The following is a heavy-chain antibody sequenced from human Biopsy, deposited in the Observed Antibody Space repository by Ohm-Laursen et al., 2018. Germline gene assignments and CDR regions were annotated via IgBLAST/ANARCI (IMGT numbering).Heavy chain of an antibody. CDR1: GFPFHNYA. Sequence: SLRLSCAASGFPFHNYAMNWVRQAPRKGLEWVSGISWNSGRIAYADSVKGRFTISRDNAKNSLYLQMNSLRAEDTALYYCAKGQAPDGYNYAFDIWGQGTMLTVSS. V-gene: IGHV3-9*01. D-gene: IGHD5-24*01. CDR3: AKGQAPDGYNYAFDI. CDR2: ISWNSGRI. J-gene: IGHJ3*02.